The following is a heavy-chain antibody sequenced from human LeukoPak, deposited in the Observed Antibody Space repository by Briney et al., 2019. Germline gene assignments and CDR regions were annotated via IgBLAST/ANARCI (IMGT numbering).Heavy chain of an antibody. V-gene: IGHV3-23*01. CDR3: AKDLYDLVYPISFDY. CDR1: GFSFSIYA. Sequence: GGSLRLSCAASGFSFSIYAMTWVRQAPGKGLEWVSTISGSGGSTYYADSVKGRFTISGDNSKNTLYLQINSLRDEDTAVYYCAKDLYDLVYPISFDYWGQGTLVTVSS. D-gene: IGHD2-8*01. J-gene: IGHJ4*02. CDR2: ISGSGGST.